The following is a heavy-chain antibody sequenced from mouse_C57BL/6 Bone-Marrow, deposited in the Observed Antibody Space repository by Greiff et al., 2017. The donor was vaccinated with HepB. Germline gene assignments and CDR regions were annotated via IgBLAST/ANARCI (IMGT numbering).Heavy chain of an antibody. J-gene: IGHJ3*01. CDR1: GFTFSSYA. Sequence: EVQVVESGGGLVKPGGSLKLSCAASGFTFSSYAMSWVRQTPEKRLEWVATISDGGSYTYYPDNVKGRFTISRDNAKNNLYLQMSHLKSEDTAMYYCAREGTGPFAYWGQGTLVTVSA. CDR2: ISDGGSYT. V-gene: IGHV5-4*01. CDR3: AREGTGPFAY. D-gene: IGHD4-1*01.